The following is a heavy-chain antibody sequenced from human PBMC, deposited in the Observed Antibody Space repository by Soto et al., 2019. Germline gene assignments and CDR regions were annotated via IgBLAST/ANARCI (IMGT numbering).Heavy chain of an antibody. J-gene: IGHJ4*02. V-gene: IGHV3-74*01. Sequence: GGSLRLSCAASGFSLSDFWMHWIRQAPGKGLVWVARISDDAITRSYADFVEGRFTISRDNAKNMVYLQLNSLTTDDTAFYYCAREVPISAVNYIDHWGQGALVTVSS. CDR1: GFSLSDFW. D-gene: IGHD5-12*01. CDR2: ISDDAITR. CDR3: AREVPISAVNYIDH.